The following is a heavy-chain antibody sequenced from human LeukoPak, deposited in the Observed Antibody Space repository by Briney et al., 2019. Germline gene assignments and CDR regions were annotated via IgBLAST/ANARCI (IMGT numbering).Heavy chain of an antibody. CDR2: IRSKANTYAT. J-gene: IGHJ5*02. CDR1: GFTFSGSA. V-gene: IGHV3-73*01. D-gene: IGHD2-21*02. CDR3: ARSTGDSTRNWFDH. Sequence: GGSLRLSCAASGFTFSGSAMHWVRQASGKGLEWVGRIRSKANTYATAYAASVKGRFTISGDDSKNTAYLQMNSLKTEDTAVYYCARSTGDSTRNWFDHWGQGTLVTVSS.